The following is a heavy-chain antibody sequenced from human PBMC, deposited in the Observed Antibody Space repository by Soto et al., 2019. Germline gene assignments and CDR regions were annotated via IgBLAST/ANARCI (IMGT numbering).Heavy chain of an antibody. J-gene: IGHJ6*02. Sequence: HPGGSLRLSCAASGITFSRFGMHWVRQAPGKGLEWVAVISYDGSSRDYGDSVKGRFTISRDDSKNTLYLQMNSLRDDDTAIYYCAKERSSWFSGGAKYYAGLAVWGQGTTVTVSS. CDR1: GITFSRFG. CDR2: ISYDGSSR. V-gene: IGHV3-30*18. D-gene: IGHD2-2*01. CDR3: AKERSSWFSGGAKYYAGLAV.